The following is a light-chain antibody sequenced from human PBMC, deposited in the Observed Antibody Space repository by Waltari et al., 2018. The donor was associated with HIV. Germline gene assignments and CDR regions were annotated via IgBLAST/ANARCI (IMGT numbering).Light chain of an antibody. V-gene: IGLV2-14*01. Sequence: QSALTQPASVSGSPGQSITISCTGTSSDVGGYNYVSWYQQHPGKAPKLTIYDVSNRPSWVSNRFSGSKSGNTASLTISGLQAEDEADYYCSSYTSTTTLGVFGGGTKLTVI. CDR2: DVS. CDR3: SSYTSTTTLGV. J-gene: IGLJ3*02. CDR1: SSDVGGYNY.